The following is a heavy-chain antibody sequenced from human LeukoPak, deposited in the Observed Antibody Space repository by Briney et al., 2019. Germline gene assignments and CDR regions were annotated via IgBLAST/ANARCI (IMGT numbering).Heavy chain of an antibody. CDR1: GYTFTSYG. V-gene: IGHV1-18*01. D-gene: IGHD3-22*01. CDR3: ARLGYYDSSGYGTSDYFDY. CDR2: ISAYNGNT. J-gene: IGHJ4*02. Sequence: GASVKVSCKASGYTFTSYGISWVRQAPGQGLEWMGWISAYNGNTNYAQKLQGRVTMTTDTSTSTAYMELRSLRSDDTAVYYCARLGYYDSSGYGTSDYFDYWGQGTLVTVSS.